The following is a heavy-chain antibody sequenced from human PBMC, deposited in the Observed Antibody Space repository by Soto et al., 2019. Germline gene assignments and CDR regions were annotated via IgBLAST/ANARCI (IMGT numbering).Heavy chain of an antibody. CDR3: ARYVRLVPVAFDI. V-gene: IGHV3-21*01. D-gene: IGHD6-19*01. J-gene: IGHJ3*02. Sequence: GGSLRLSCAASGFTFSSYSMNWVRQAPGKGLEWVSSISSSSSYIYYADSVKGRFTISRDNAKNSLYLQMNSLRDEDTAVYYCARYVRLVPVAFDIWGQGRMVTVSS. CDR2: ISSSSSYI. CDR1: GFTFSSYS.